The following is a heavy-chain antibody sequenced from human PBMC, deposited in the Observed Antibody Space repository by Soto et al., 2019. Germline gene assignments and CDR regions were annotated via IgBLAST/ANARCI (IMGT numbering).Heavy chain of an antibody. D-gene: IGHD3-22*01. CDR1: GYTFTGYY. V-gene: IGHV1-2*02. CDR2: INPNSGGT. Sequence: QVQLVQSGAEVKKPGASLKVSCKASGYTFTGYYMHWVRQAPGQGLEWMGWINPNSGGTNYAQKFQGRVTMTRDRSISTAYMELRSLRSDDTAVYYCASNYYDSSGYYYRDYWGQGTLVTVSS. CDR3: ASNYYDSSGYYYRDY. J-gene: IGHJ4*02.